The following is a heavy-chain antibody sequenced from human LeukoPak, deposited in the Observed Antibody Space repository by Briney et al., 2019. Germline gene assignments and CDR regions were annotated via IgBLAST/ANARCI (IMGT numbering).Heavy chain of an antibody. V-gene: IGHV4-4*07. CDR1: GGSIGSYY. J-gene: IGHJ4*02. Sequence: SETLSLTCTVSGGSIGSYYWSWIRQPAGKGLEWIGRICTSGSTNYNPSLKSRVTMSVDTSKNQFSLKLRSVTAADTAVYYWGRDVRSGWYSYFDYWGQGTLVTVSS. CDR3: GRDVRSGWYSYFDY. D-gene: IGHD6-19*01. CDR2: ICTSGST.